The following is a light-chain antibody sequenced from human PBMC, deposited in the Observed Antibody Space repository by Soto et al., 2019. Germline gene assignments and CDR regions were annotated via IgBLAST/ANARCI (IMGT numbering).Light chain of an antibody. J-gene: IGKJ5*01. CDR2: AAS. V-gene: IGKV1-27*01. Sequence: DIQMTQSPSTLSGSVGDRVTITCRASQTISSWLAWYQQKPGKVPKLLIYAASTLQSGVPSRFSGSGSGTDFTLTISSLQPEDVATYYCQEYNSAPPTFGQGTRLDIK. CDR3: QEYNSAPPT. CDR1: QTISSW.